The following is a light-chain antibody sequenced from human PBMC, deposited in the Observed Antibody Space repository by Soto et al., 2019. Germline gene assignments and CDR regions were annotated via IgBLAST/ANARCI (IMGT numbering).Light chain of an antibody. CDR1: SSDVGGYNY. V-gene: IGLV2-14*01. CDR3: NAYTTSNTWV. J-gene: IGLJ3*02. CDR2: EVT. Sequence: QSALTQPASVSGSPGQSITISCTGTSSDVGGYNYVSWYQQHPGKAPKLMIYEVTNRPSGVSNRFSGSRSGNTASLTISGLQAEDEAYYYCNAYTTSNTWVFGGVTKLTVL.